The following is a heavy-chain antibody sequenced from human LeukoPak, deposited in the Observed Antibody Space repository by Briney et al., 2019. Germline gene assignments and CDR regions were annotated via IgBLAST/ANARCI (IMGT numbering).Heavy chain of an antibody. J-gene: IGHJ5*02. CDR2: IKQDGSEK. V-gene: IGHV3-7*01. CDR3: AKLNPDYYDGGVMDNWFDP. CDR1: GFTFSDYY. Sequence: GGSLRLSCAASGFTFSDYYMSWIRQAPGKGLEWVANIKQDGSEKYYVDSVKGRFTISRDNAKNSLYLQMNSLRAEDTAVYYCAKLNPDYYDGGVMDNWFDPWGQGTLVTVSS. D-gene: IGHD3-22*01.